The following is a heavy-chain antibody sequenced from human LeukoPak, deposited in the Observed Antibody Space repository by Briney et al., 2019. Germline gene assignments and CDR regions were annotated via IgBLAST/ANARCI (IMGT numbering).Heavy chain of an antibody. V-gene: IGHV1-18*01. CDR3: ARDGTSTDDY. Sequence: ASVKVSCKASGYTFSNFGISWVRQAPGQGLEWVGWISGNNDNPNYGQKFQGRLTATTASSTSTAYMELRNLRSDDTAVYYCARDGTSTDDYWGQGTLVTVSS. J-gene: IGHJ4*02. D-gene: IGHD2-2*01. CDR2: ISGNNDNP. CDR1: GYTFSNFG.